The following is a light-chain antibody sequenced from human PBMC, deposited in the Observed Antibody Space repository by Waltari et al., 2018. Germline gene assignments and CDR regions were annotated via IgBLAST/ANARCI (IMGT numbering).Light chain of an antibody. CDR3: ETWDDRLGGPV. CDR2: VNN. V-gene: IGLV1-44*01. CDR1: TPDLGSNS. Sequence: QSVLTQAPSASGTPGQRVTISCSGSTPDLGSNSVNWYQQLPGTAPQLLIYVNNQRPSGVPDRFSGSKSGTSASLAISGLQSDDEADYYCETWDDRLGGPVFGGGTKLTVL. J-gene: IGLJ2*01.